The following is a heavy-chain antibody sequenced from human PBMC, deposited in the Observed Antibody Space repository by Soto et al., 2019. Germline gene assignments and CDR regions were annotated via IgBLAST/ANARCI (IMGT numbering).Heavy chain of an antibody. V-gene: IGHV3-30-3*01. CDR2: ISYDGSNK. CDR1: GFTFSSYA. Sequence: QVQLVESGGGVVQPGRSLRLSCAASGFTFSSYAMHWVRQAPGKGLEWVAVISYDGSNKYYADSVKGRFTISRDNSKNTLYLQMNSLRAEDTAVYYCAGAREGLAARGGGLDYWGQGTLVTVSS. D-gene: IGHD6-6*01. CDR3: AGAREGLAARGGGLDY. J-gene: IGHJ4*02.